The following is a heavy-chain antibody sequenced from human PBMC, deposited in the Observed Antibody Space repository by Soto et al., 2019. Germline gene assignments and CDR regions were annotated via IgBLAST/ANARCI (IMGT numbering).Heavy chain of an antibody. J-gene: IGHJ5*02. CDR1: GYTFTSYG. CDR3: ARDVVAAIGPFDP. V-gene: IGHV1-3*01. CDR2: INAGNGNT. D-gene: IGHD2-15*01. Sequence: ASVNVSCQASGYTFTSYGMHWVRQAPGQRLEWMGWINAGNGNTKYSQKFQGRVTITRDTSASTAYMELSSLRSEDTAVYYCARDVVAAIGPFDPWGQGTLVTVSS.